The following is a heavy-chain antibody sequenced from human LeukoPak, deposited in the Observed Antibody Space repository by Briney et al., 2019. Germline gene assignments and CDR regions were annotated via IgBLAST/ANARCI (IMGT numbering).Heavy chain of an antibody. CDR2: ISSRGDNI. Sequence: PGGSLRLSCAASGFTFSNYAMNWVRLTPGKGLEWVSSISSRGDNIDYADSVKGRFTTSRDKFTNTLYLQINSLRVDDTAAYYCAKDRGGDYGYFGWFDSWGQGTQVTVSS. CDR3: AKDRGGDYGYFGWFDS. D-gene: IGHD3-22*01. J-gene: IGHJ5*01. CDR1: GFTFSNYA. V-gene: IGHV3-23*01.